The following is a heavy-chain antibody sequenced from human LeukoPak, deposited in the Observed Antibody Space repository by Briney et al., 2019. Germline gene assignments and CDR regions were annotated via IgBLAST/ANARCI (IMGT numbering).Heavy chain of an antibody. CDR3: ARQPDAFDI. Sequence: SETLSLTCTVSGGSISGYYWSWIRQPPGKGLEWIGYIYYSGSTNYNPSLKSRVTISVDTSKDQFSLKLSSVTAADTAVYYCARQPDAFDIWGQGTMVTVSS. CDR1: GGSISGYY. V-gene: IGHV4-59*08. J-gene: IGHJ3*02. CDR2: IYYSGST.